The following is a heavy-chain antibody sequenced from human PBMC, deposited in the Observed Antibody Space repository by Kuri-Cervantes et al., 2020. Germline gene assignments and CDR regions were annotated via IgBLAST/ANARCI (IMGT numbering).Heavy chain of an antibody. D-gene: IGHD3-10*01. CDR2: IYTSGST. J-gene: IGHJ6*02. V-gene: IGHV4-61*02. CDR3: ARAQGNFASGRNGMDV. Sequence: SETLSLTCTVSGGSISSGSYYWSWIRQPAGKGLEWIGRIYTSGSTNYNPSLKSRVTISVDTSKNQFSLKLNSVTPEDTAVYYCARAQGNFASGRNGMDVWGQGTTVTVSS. CDR1: GGSISSGSYY.